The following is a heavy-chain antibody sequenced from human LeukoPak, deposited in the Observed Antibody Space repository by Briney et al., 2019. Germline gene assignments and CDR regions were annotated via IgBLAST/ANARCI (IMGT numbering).Heavy chain of an antibody. D-gene: IGHD3-22*01. CDR2: IKQDGSVK. Sequence: GGSLRLSCAASGFTFSSYWMSWVRQAPGKGLEWVANIKQDGSVKYYVDSVKGRFTISRDNAKNSLYLQMNSLRAEDTAVYYCARDYYDSRGYPYFDYWGQGTLVTVSS. CDR3: ARDYYDSRGYPYFDY. CDR1: GFTFSSYW. J-gene: IGHJ4*02. V-gene: IGHV3-7*01.